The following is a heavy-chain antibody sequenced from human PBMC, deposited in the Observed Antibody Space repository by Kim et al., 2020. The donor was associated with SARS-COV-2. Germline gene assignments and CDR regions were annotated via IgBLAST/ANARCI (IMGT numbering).Heavy chain of an antibody. CDR1: GFTFSSYW. CDR2: INSDGSST. D-gene: IGHD3-10*01. J-gene: IGHJ6*02. Sequence: GGSLRLSCAASGFTFSSYWMHWVRQAPGKGLVWVSRINSDGSSTSYADSVKGRFTISRDNAKNTLYLQMNSLRAEDTAVYYCARAPMVRGPVYGMDVWGQGTTVTVSS. V-gene: IGHV3-74*01. CDR3: ARAPMVRGPVYGMDV.